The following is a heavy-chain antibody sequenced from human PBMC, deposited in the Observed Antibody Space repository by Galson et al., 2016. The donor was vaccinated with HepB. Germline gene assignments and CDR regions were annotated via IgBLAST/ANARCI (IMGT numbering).Heavy chain of an antibody. V-gene: IGHV3-23*01. CDR3: AKDMGGFVVLAGVFDY. Sequence: SLRLSCAASGFTFSSYAMSWVRQAPGKGLEWVSGISGSGESTYYVDSVKGRFTISRDNSKNTLYLQMNSLRVEDAAVYYCAKDMGGFVVLAGVFDYWGQGTVVTVSS. CDR2: ISGSGEST. CDR1: GFTFSSYA. D-gene: IGHD2-2*01. J-gene: IGHJ4*02.